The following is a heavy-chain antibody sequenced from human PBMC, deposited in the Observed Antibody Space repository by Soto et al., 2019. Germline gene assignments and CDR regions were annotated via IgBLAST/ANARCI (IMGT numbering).Heavy chain of an antibody. CDR3: AREAFGNSSNYFDY. CDR2: ITSGSSAI. Sequence: GGSLRLSCAASGFTFSTYGMNWVRQAPGKGLEWVSYITSGSSAIYYADSVKGRFTISRDNAKSSLYLQMNSLRDEDTAVYYCAREAFGNSSNYFDYWGQGTLVTVSS. CDR1: GFTFSTYG. V-gene: IGHV3-48*02. J-gene: IGHJ4*02. D-gene: IGHD6-6*01.